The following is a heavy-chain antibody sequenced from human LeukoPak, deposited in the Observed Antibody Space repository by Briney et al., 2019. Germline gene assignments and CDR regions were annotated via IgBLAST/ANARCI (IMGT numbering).Heavy chain of an antibody. CDR3: ARGSRIAAKNYYGSGSYYSPPRGGAFDI. D-gene: IGHD3-10*01. CDR1: GGSFSGYY. J-gene: IGHJ3*02. V-gene: IGHV4-34*01. Sequence: SETLSLTCAVYGGSFSGYYWSWIRQPPGKGLDWIGAINHSGSTNYNPSLKSRVTISVDTSKNQFSLKLSSVTAADTAVYYCARGSRIAAKNYYGSGSYYSPPRGGAFDIWGQGTMVTVSS. CDR2: INHSGST.